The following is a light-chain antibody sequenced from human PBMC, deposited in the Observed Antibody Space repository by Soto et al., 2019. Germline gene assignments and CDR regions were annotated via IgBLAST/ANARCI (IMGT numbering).Light chain of an antibody. CDR2: GAS. J-gene: IGKJ1*01. V-gene: IGKV3-20*01. CDR1: QSVSNNY. Sequence: ILLTQSPGALSLSPGERATLSCRSSQSVSNNYLAWYQQKPGQAPRLLIYGASSRATGIPDRFSGSGSGTDFTLTISRLEPEDFAVYYCQQYGTSPWTFGQGTKVE. CDR3: QQYGTSPWT.